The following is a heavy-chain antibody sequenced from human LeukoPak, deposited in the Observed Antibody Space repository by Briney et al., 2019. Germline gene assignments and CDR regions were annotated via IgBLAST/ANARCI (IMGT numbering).Heavy chain of an antibody. D-gene: IGHD1-26*01. CDR2: ISSSSTI. CDR1: GFTFSSYS. Sequence: GGSLRLSCAASGFTFSSYSMNWVRQAPGKGLEWVSYISSSSTIYYADSVKGRFTISRDNAKNSLYLQMNSLRAEDTAVYYCARDAMYSGSYHGDYWGQGTLVTVSS. J-gene: IGHJ4*02. V-gene: IGHV3-48*01. CDR3: ARDAMYSGSYHGDY.